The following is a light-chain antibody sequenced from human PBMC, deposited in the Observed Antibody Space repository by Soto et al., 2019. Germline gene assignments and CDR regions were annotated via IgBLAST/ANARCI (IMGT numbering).Light chain of an antibody. CDR1: QTVRNNY. CDR3: QQFSSYPLT. CDR2: DAS. V-gene: IGKV3-20*01. Sequence: EIVLTQSPATLSLSPGERAKCSCRASQTVRNNYLAWYQQKPGQAPRLLIYDASSRATGIPDRFSGGGSGTDFTLTISRLEPEDFAVYYCQQFSSYPLTFGGGTKVDIK. J-gene: IGKJ4*01.